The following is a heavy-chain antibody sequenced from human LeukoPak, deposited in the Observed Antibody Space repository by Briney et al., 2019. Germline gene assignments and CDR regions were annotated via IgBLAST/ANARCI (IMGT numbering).Heavy chain of an antibody. CDR1: GFTFSSYA. Sequence: PGGSLRLSCAASGFTFSSYAMHWVRQAPGKGLEWVAVISYDGSNKYYADSVKGRFTISRDSSKNALYLQMNRLRAEDTAVYYCGRDGLVTDMVLKPSDACVIWGQGTMVSVSS. CDR2: ISYDGSNK. J-gene: IGHJ3*02. V-gene: IGHV3-30-3*01. CDR3: GRDGLVTDMVLKPSDACVI. D-gene: IGHD4/OR15-4a*01.